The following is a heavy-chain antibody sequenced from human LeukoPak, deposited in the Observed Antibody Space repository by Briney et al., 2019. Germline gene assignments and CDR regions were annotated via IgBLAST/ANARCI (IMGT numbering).Heavy chain of an antibody. J-gene: IGHJ6*03. V-gene: IGHV3-43*01. D-gene: IGHD3-3*01. CDR3: AKGGDAGPYDFWSGHMDV. CDR2: ISWDGGST. Sequence: GGSLRLSCAASGFTFDDYTMHWVRQAPGKGLERVSLISWDGGSTYYADSVKGRFTISRDNSKNSLYLQMNSLRTEDTALYYCAKGGDAGPYDFWSGHMDVWGKGTTVTVSS. CDR1: GFTFDDYT.